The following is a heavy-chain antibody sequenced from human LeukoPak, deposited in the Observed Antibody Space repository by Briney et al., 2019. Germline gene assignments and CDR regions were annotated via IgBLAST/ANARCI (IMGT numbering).Heavy chain of an antibody. D-gene: IGHD1-26*01. CDR1: GFSFSEHA. CDR2: LTAGGDNI. V-gene: IGHV3-23*01. Sequence: GGSLRLSCAASGFSFSEHAMTWVRQTPTKGLEWVSSLTAGGDNILYADFVKGRFTISRDNSKNTLYLQMNSLRAEDTAVYYCARDLVGATHNYWGQGTLVTVSS. CDR3: ARDLVGATHNY. J-gene: IGHJ4*02.